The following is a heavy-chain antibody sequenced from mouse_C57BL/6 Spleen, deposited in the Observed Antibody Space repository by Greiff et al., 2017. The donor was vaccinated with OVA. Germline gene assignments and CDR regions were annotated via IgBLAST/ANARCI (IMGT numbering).Heavy chain of an antibody. V-gene: IGHV1-26*01. J-gene: IGHJ4*01. D-gene: IGHD1-1*01. CDR2: INPNNGGT. CDR3: ARSYGSSYAIDY. Sequence: EVQLQQSGPELVKPGASVKISCKASGYTFTDYYMNWVKQSHGKSLEWIGDINPNNGGTSYNQKFKGKATLTVDKSSSTAYMELRSLTSEDSAVYYCARSYGSSYAIDYWGQGTSVTVSS. CDR1: GYTFTDYY.